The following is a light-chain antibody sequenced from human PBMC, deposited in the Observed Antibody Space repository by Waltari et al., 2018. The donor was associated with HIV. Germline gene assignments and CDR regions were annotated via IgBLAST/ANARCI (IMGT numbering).Light chain of an antibody. CDR2: GVS. J-gene: IGLJ2*01. CDR1: SRAVGDYNS. Sequence: QSALTQPASVSGSPGQSITTSCTGTSRAVGDYNSVSWYQQHPGKAPKLMIYGVSNRPSGVSTRFSGSKSGNTASLTITGLQAEDEADYYCSSYTSGSVVFGGGTKLTVL. V-gene: IGLV2-14*01. CDR3: SSYTSGSVV.